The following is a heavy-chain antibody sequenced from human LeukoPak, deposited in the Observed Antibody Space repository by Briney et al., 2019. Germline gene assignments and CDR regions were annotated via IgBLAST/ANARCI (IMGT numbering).Heavy chain of an antibody. V-gene: IGHV1-18*01. CDR1: GYTFTSYG. CDR3: ARDPAGYYDSSGYSDY. J-gene: IGHJ4*02. D-gene: IGHD3-22*01. CDR2: ISAYNGNT. Sequence: ASVKVSCKASGYTFTSYGISWVRRAPGQGLEWMGWISAYNGNTNYAQKLQGRVTMTTDTSTGTAYMELRSLRSDDTAVYYCARDPAGYYDSSGYSDYWGQGTLVTASS.